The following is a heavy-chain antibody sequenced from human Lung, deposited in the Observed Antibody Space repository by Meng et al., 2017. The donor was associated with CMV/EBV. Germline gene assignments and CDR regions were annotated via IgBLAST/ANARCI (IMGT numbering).Heavy chain of an antibody. D-gene: IGHD1-1*01. CDR2: IKSKTDGETT. J-gene: IGHJ4*02. CDR3: IWNDLGDY. Sequence: EVRLVWAGGGLVKPGGSLKLSCAGSGFTFSNAWMSWVRQAPGKGLEWVGRIKSKTDGETTDYTAPVKGRFTISRDDSKNTLYLQMNSLKTEDTAVYYCIWNDLGDYWGQGTLVTVSS. CDR1: GFTFSNAW. V-gene: IGHV3-15*01.